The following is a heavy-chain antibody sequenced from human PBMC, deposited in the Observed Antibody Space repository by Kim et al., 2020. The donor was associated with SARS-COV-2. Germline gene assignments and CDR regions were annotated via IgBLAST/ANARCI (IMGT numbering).Heavy chain of an antibody. CDR2: ISGSGGST. Sequence: GGSLRLSCAASGFTFSSYAMSWVRQAPGKGLEWVSAISGSGGSTYYADSVKGRFTISRDNSKNTLFLQMNSLRAEDTAVYYCAKDLGLLWFGELPTFGGVIPTADYWGQGALVTVSS. J-gene: IGHJ4*02. V-gene: IGHV3-23*01. CDR3: AKDLGLLWFGELPTFGGVIPTADY. CDR1: GFTFSSYA. D-gene: IGHD3-10*01.